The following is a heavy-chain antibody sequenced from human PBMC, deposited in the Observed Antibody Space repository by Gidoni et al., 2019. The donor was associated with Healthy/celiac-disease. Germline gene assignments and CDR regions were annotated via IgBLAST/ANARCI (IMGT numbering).Heavy chain of an antibody. CDR2: INPNSGGT. CDR1: GYTFTGYY. V-gene: IGHV1-2*04. D-gene: IGHD6-19*01. Sequence: QVQLVQSGAEVKKPGASVKVSCKASGYTFTGYYMHWVRQAPGQGLEWMGWINPNSGGTNYAQKFQGWVTMTRDTSISTAYMELSRLRSDDTAVYYCARALQYSSGWSKKGNYFDYWGQGTLVTVSS. J-gene: IGHJ4*02. CDR3: ARALQYSSGWSKKGNYFDY.